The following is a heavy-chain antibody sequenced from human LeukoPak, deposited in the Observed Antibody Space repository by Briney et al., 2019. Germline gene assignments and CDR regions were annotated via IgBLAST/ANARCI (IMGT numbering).Heavy chain of an antibody. CDR3: ARRSSSWYIVWFDP. V-gene: IGHV4-34*01. Sequence: SETLSLTCAVYGVSFSGYYWSWIRQPPGKGLEWIGEINHSGSTNYNPSLKSRVTISVDTSKNQFSLKLSSVTAADTAVYYCARRSSSWYIVWFDPWGQGTLVTVSS. CDR2: INHSGST. D-gene: IGHD6-13*01. CDR1: GVSFSGYY. J-gene: IGHJ5*02.